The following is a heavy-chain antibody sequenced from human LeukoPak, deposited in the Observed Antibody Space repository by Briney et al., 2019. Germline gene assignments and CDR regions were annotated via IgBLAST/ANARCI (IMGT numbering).Heavy chain of an antibody. J-gene: IGHJ4*02. Sequence: SQTLSLTCTVSGGSISSGDYYWSWIRQPPGKGLEWIGYIYYSGSTNYNPSLKSRVTMSVDTSKNQFSLKLSSVTAADTAVYYCARHRAVSVVGNFYFDYWGQGTLVTVSS. D-gene: IGHD1-26*01. CDR3: ARHRAVSVVGNFYFDY. CDR2: IYYSGST. CDR1: GGSISSGDYY. V-gene: IGHV4-61*08.